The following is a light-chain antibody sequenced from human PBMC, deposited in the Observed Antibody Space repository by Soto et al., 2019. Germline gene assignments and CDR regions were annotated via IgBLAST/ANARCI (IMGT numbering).Light chain of an antibody. CDR3: QQSSGSSTT. CDR1: QNINNW. Sequence: DIQMTQSPSTLSASVGDRVTITCRASQNINNWLAWYQQKPGQAPKLLIYKASNLESGVPSRFSGSGSGTEFTLSISSLQPDDFATYYCQQSSGSSTTFGQGTKVEVK. J-gene: IGKJ1*01. CDR2: KAS. V-gene: IGKV1-5*03.